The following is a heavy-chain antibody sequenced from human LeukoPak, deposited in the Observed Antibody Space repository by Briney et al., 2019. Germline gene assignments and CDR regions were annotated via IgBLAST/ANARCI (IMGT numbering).Heavy chain of an antibody. V-gene: IGHV3-30*18. CDR1: GFTFSSYG. J-gene: IGHJ4*02. Sequence: PGGSLRLSCAASGFTFSSYGMHWVRQAPGKGLEWVAVISYDGSNKYYADSVKGRFTISRDNSKNTLYLQMNSLRAEDTAVYYCANLPNPDYWGQGTLVTISS. CDR3: ANLPNPDY. CDR2: ISYDGSNK.